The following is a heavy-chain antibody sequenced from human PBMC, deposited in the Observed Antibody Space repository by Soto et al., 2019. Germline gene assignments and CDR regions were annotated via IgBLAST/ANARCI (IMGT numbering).Heavy chain of an antibody. CDR2: IIPILGLA. CDR1: GGTFSSYT. CDR3: AREITGDIVVVLAATPRMDV. V-gene: IGHV1-69*02. Sequence: QVQLVQSGAEVKKPGSSVKVSCKASGGTFSSYTISWVRQAPGQGLEWMVRIIPILGLANYAQKFQGRVTITADTSTSTAYMELSSLRSEDTAVYYCAREITGDIVVVLAATPRMDVWGQGTTVTVSS. D-gene: IGHD2-15*01. J-gene: IGHJ6*02.